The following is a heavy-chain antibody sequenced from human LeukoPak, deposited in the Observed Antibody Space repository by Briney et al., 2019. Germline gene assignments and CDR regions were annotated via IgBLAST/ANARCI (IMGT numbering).Heavy chain of an antibody. CDR3: ARAYCSSTSCYVPSDY. CDR1: GYTFTGYY. J-gene: IGHJ4*02. D-gene: IGHD2-2*01. Sequence: ASVKVSCKASGYTFTGYYMHWVRQAPGQGLEWMGWINPNSGGTNYAQKFQGRVTMTRDTSISTAYMELSRLRSDDTAVYYCARAYCSSTSCYVPSDYWGQGTLVTVSS. V-gene: IGHV1-2*02. CDR2: INPNSGGT.